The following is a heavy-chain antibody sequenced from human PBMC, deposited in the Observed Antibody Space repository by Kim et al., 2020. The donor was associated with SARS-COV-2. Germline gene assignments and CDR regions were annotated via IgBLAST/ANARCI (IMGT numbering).Heavy chain of an antibody. Sequence: GGSLRLSCAASGFTFSSYWMHWVRQAPGKGLVWVARINIDSGTTTYADSVTGRFTISRDNAKNMLYLQMNSLSAEDTAVYYCGSSRYTGPYDYCDY. D-gene: IGHD1-26*01. CDR1: GFTFSSYW. J-gene: IGHJ4*01. V-gene: IGHV3-74*01. CDR3: GSSRYTGPYDYCDY. CDR2: INIDSGTT.